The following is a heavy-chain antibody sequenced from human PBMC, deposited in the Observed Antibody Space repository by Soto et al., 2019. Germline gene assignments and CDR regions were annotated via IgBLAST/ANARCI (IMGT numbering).Heavy chain of an antibody. Sequence: VQLVQSGAEVKKPGASVKISCKASGFPFSNSGIAWVRQAPGQGFEWMAWITGHNGNTNYAQALQDRVTLTTDTSTNTSYMELRSLRSDDTAVYYCARQEVWLFLPDFWGQGTLVTVSS. J-gene: IGHJ4*02. CDR1: GFPFSNSG. D-gene: IGHD3-22*01. CDR2: ITGHNGNT. CDR3: ARQEVWLFLPDF. V-gene: IGHV1-18*01.